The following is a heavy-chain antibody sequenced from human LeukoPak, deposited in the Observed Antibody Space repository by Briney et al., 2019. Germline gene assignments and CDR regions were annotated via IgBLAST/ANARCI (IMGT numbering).Heavy chain of an antibody. J-gene: IGHJ4*02. CDR2: ISAYNGNT. CDR1: GYTFTSYG. V-gene: IGHV1-18*01. Sequence: GASVKVSCKASGYTFTSYGISWVRQAPGQGLEWMGWISAYNGNTNYAQKLQGRVTMTTDTSTSTAYMELRSLRSDDTAVYYCARVVLDCGGDCYTYYFDYWGQGTLVTVSS. D-gene: IGHD2-21*02. CDR3: ARVVLDCGGDCYTYYFDY.